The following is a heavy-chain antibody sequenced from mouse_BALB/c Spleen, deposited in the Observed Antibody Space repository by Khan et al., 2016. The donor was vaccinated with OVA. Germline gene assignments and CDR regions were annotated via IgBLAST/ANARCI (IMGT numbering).Heavy chain of an antibody. D-gene: IGHD1-1*01. V-gene: IGHV3-2*02. J-gene: IGHJ2*02. CDR3: ARVYGGDFDY. Sequence: EVQLQESGPGLVKPSQSLSLTCTVTGYSITSDYAWNWIRQFPGNKLEWMGFISYSGNTKYNPSLKSRFSITRDTSKNQFFLQLNSVTTEDTATYYCARVYGGDFDYWVQGTSLTVSS. CDR2: ISYSGNT. CDR1: GYSITSDYA.